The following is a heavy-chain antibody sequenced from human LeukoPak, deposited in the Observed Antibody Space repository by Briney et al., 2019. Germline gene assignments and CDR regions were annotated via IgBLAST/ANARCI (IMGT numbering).Heavy chain of an antibody. CDR1: DFTVSSNY. Sequence: GGSLRLSCAASDFTVSSNYTSWVRQAPGKGLEWVSVIYSGGSTYYAGSVKGRFTISRDNSKNTLYLQMNSLRAEDTAVYYCATDSDSGSPHGAFDIWGQGTMVTASS. CDR3: ATDSDSGSPHGAFDI. J-gene: IGHJ3*02. V-gene: IGHV3-53*01. CDR2: IYSGGST. D-gene: IGHD1-26*01.